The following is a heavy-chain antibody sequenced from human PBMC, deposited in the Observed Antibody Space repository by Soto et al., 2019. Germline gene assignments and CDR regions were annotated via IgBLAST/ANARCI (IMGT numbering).Heavy chain of an antibody. CDR2: IYYSGST. J-gene: IGHJ4*02. CDR3: AREVIGDVLMVYALDY. V-gene: IGHV4-61*01. D-gene: IGHD2-8*01. CDR1: GGSVSSGSYY. Sequence: NPSETLSLTCTVSGGSVSSGSYYWSWIRQPPGKGLEWIGYIYYSGSTNYNPSLKSRVTISVDTSKNQFSLKLSSVTAADTAVYYCAREVIGDVLMVYALDYWGQGTLVTVSS.